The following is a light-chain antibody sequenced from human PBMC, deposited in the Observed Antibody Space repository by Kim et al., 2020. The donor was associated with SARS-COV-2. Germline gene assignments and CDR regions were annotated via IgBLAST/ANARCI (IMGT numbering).Light chain of an antibody. CDR2: LAS. Sequence: LSPGQTTPLACSASQVGKSNVAGDKQKHGKSPRLIIDLASNRATGIPARFSGSGSETDFTLTISRLEPEDFAVYYCLQRNAWPLSIGGGTKVDIK. CDR3: LQRNAWPLS. V-gene: IGKV3-11*01. CDR1: QVGKSN. J-gene: IGKJ4*01.